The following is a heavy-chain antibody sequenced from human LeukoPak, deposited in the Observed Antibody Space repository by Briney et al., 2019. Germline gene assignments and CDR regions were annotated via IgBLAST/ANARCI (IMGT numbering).Heavy chain of an antibody. CDR2: IKSKTDGGTT. CDR1: GFTFSNAW. Sequence: GGSLRLSCAASGFTFSNAWMSWVRQAPGKGLEWVGRIKSKTDGGTTDYAAPVKGRFTISRDDSKNTLYLQMNSLKTEDTAVYYCTTGPIHWSSTSCSYWGQGTLVTVSS. V-gene: IGHV3-15*01. J-gene: IGHJ4*02. D-gene: IGHD2-2*01. CDR3: TTGPIHWSSTSCSY.